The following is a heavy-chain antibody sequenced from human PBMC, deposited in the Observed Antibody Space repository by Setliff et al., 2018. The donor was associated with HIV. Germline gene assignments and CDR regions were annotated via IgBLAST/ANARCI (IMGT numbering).Heavy chain of an antibody. J-gene: IGHJ4*02. V-gene: IGHV3-33*01. Sequence: TGGSLRLSCAASGFTFSSYGMHWVRQAPGKGLEWVAVIWYDGSNKYYADSVKGRFTTSREDSKNTAYLQMNSLKTEDTAVYYCARATSGTIHDFWGQGTLVTVSS. CDR1: GFTFSSYG. CDR3: ARATSGTIHDF. D-gene: IGHD3-10*01. CDR2: IWYDGSNK.